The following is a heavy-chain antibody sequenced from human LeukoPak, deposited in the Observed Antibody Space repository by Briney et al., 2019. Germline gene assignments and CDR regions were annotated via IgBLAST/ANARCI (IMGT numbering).Heavy chain of an antibody. CDR1: GFTFSSYA. Sequence: QPGGSLRLSCSASGFTFSSYAMHWVRQAPGKGLEYVSAISSNGATTYYADSVKGRFTISRDNSKNTLYFQMSSLRPEDTAVYYCVKIVMAGGHFDYWGQGTLVTVSS. J-gene: IGHJ4*02. CDR2: ISSNGATT. D-gene: IGHD3-16*01. V-gene: IGHV3-64*05. CDR3: VKIVMAGGHFDY.